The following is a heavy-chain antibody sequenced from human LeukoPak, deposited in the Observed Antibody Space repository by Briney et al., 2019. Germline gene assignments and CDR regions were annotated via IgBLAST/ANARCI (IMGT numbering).Heavy chain of an antibody. CDR3: TRDGSGSQGF. J-gene: IGHJ4*02. Sequence: GGSLRLSCAASGFTVTSTSMSWVRQAPGKGLEWVSVIYSGGDTYYADSVKDRFTVSRDNSKNTLFLQMNSLRAEDTAVYYCTRDGSGSQGFWGQGTLVTVSS. V-gene: IGHV3-66*01. D-gene: IGHD3-10*01. CDR1: GFTVTSTS. CDR2: IYSGGDT.